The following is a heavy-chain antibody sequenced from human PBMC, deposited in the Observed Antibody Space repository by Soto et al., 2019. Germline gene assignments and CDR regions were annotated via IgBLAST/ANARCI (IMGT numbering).Heavy chain of an antibody. CDR2: IYHSGTT. CDR3: ARRGDGSGSLDY. J-gene: IGHJ4*02. Sequence: QVQLQESGPGLVKPPGTLSLTCAVSGGSISSSIWWTWVRLPPGKGLEWIGEIYHSGTTNYNPSPKSRVTISVDKSKNQFSLKMSSLTAADTAVYYCARRGDGSGSLDYWGQGTLVTVFS. CDR1: GGSISSSIW. D-gene: IGHD3-10*01. V-gene: IGHV4-4*03.